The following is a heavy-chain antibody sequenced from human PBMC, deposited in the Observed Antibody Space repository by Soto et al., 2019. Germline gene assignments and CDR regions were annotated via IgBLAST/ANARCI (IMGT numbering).Heavy chain of an antibody. D-gene: IGHD1-26*01. J-gene: IGHJ4*02. Sequence: PGGSLRLSCAASGFTFSNAWMNWVRQAPGKGLEWVGRIKSKTDGGTTDYAAPVKGRFTISRDDSKNTLYLQMNSLKTEDTAVYYCTTDREWELLRNDYWGQGTLVTVSS. CDR3: TTDREWELLRNDY. V-gene: IGHV3-15*07. CDR2: IKSKTDGGTT. CDR1: GFTFSNAW.